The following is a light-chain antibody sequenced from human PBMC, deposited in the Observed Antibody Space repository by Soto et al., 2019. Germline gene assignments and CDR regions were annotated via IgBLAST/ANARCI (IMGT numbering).Light chain of an antibody. CDR3: CSYGGYFWV. CDR1: SSDVGGYDY. Sequence: QSALTQPRSVSGSPGQSVTISCTGTSSDVGGYDYVSWFQHHPGKVPKLMIYDVIKRPSGVPDRFSASNSGNTASLTISGLQAEDEDDYYCCSYGGYFWVFGGGTQLTVL. J-gene: IGLJ3*02. V-gene: IGLV2-11*01. CDR2: DVI.